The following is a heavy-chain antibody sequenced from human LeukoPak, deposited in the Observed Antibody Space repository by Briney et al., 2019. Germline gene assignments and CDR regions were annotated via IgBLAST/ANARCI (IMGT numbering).Heavy chain of an antibody. J-gene: IGHJ4*02. CDR1: GGSISSGGYY. Sequence: SETLSLTCTVSGGSISSGGYYWSWIRQHPGKGLEWIGYIYYSGSTYYNPSLKSRVTISVDTSKNQFSLKLSSVTAADTAVYYCARRIGEGRYYFDSWDQGTLVTVSS. V-gene: IGHV4-31*03. CDR3: ARRIGEGRYYFDS. D-gene: IGHD3-3*01. CDR2: IYYSGST.